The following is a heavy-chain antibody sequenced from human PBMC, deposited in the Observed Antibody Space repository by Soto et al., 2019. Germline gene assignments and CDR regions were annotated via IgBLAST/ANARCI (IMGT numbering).Heavy chain of an antibody. CDR3: ARYFLRRRDGYSVAFDY. D-gene: IGHD6-19*01. V-gene: IGHV1-46*01. Sequence: ASVKVSCKASGYTFTSYYMHWVRQAPGQGLEWMGIINPSGGSTSYAQKFQGRVTMTRDTSTSTVYMELSSLRSEDTAVYYCARYFLRRRDGYSVAFDYRGQVTLVPVSS. CDR2: INPSGGST. J-gene: IGHJ4*02. CDR1: GYTFTSYY.